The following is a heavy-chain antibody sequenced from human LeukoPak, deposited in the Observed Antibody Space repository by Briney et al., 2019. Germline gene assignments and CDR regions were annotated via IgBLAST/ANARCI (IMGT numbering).Heavy chain of an antibody. CDR2: IYYSGST. CDR3: ARHPRGNFDI. Sequence: SETLSLTCTVSGGSISSYYWSWIRQPPGKGLEWIGYIYYSGSTNYNPSLKSRVTISVDTSKNQFPLKLSSVTAADTAVYYCARHPRGNFDIWGQGTMVTVSS. D-gene: IGHD3-10*01. J-gene: IGHJ3*02. CDR1: GGSISSYY. V-gene: IGHV4-59*08.